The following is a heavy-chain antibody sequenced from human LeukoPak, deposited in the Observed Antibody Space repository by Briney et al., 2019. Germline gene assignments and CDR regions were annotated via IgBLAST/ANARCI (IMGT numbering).Heavy chain of an antibody. V-gene: IGHV4-59*08. CDR3: ARQAPGTIAARPDGWFDP. Sequence: SETLSLTCTVSGGSISSYYWSWIRQPPGKGLEWIGYIYYSGSTNYNPSLKSRVTISVDTSKNQSSLKLSSVTAADTAVYYCARQAPGTIAARPDGWFDPWGQGTLVTVSS. J-gene: IGHJ5*02. D-gene: IGHD6-6*01. CDR2: IYYSGST. CDR1: GGSISSYY.